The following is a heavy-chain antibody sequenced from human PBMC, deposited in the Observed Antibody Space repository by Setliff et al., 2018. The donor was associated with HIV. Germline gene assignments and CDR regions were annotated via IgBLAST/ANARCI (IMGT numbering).Heavy chain of an antibody. V-gene: IGHV4-59*02. D-gene: IGHD5-12*01. CDR1: GAPVSSYY. CDR2: IYNSGYS. J-gene: IGHJ6*02. Sequence: SETLSLTCKVSGAPVSSYYWNWIRQPPGKGLEWIGYIYNSGYSNSTPSLKSRVTISLDTSKNQFSLKLSSVTAADTAVYYCARGDGYRANDAYYDTGMDVWGQGITVTVS. CDR3: ARGDGYRANDAYYDTGMDV.